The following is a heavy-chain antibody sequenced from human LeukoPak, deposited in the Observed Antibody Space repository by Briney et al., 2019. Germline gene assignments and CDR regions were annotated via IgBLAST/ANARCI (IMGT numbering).Heavy chain of an antibody. Sequence: SETLSLTCTVSGGLISSGSYYWSWIRQPAGKGLEWIGRMYTSGSTNYNPSLKSRVTISVDTSKNQFSLKLSSVTAADTAVYYCARGAPPNSGSYPPYYYYMDVWGKGTTVTISS. D-gene: IGHD1-26*01. CDR1: GGLISSGSYY. CDR2: MYTSGST. J-gene: IGHJ6*03. V-gene: IGHV4-61*02. CDR3: ARGAPPNSGSYPPYYYYMDV.